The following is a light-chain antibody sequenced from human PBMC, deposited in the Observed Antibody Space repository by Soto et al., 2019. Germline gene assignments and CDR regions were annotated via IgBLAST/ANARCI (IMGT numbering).Light chain of an antibody. J-gene: IGKJ5*01. Sequence: DIQLTQSPSFLSASVVDRVTITCRASQGISSYLAWYQQKPGKAPKLLIYAASTLQSGVPSRFSGSGSGTEFTLTISSLQPEDFATYYCQQLNSYPITCGQGTRREIK. CDR1: QGISSY. CDR2: AAS. CDR3: QQLNSYPIT. V-gene: IGKV1-9*01.